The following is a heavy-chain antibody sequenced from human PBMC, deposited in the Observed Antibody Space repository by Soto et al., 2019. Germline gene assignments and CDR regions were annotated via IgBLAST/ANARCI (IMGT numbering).Heavy chain of an antibody. Sequence: ASVKVSCKASGYTFTSYDINWVRQATGQGLEWMGWMNPNSGNTGYAQKFQGRVTMTRNTSISTAYMELSSLRSEDTAVYYCARVMYYDFWSGYYQRDYYYMDVWGKGTTVTVS. D-gene: IGHD3-3*01. V-gene: IGHV1-8*01. J-gene: IGHJ6*03. CDR3: ARVMYYDFWSGYYQRDYYYMDV. CDR2: MNPNSGNT. CDR1: GYTFTSYD.